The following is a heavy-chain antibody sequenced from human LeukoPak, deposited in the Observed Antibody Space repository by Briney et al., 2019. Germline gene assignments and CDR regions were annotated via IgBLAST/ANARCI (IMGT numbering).Heavy chain of an antibody. V-gene: IGHV1-8*03. J-gene: IGHJ3*02. Sequence: ASVKVSCKASGYTFTSYDINWVRQATGQGLEWMGWMNPNSGNAGYAQKFQGRVTITRNTSISTAYMELSSLRSEDTAVYYCARGLDRDDAFDIWGQGTMVTVSS. CDR1: GYTFTSYD. CDR2: MNPNSGNA. CDR3: ARGLDRDDAFDI.